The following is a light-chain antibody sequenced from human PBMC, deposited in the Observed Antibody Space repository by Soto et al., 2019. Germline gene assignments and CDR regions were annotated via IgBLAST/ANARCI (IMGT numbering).Light chain of an antibody. J-gene: IGKJ2*01. V-gene: IGKV3-15*01. CDR2: GAS. CDR3: QQYNNWPPWKYT. CDR1: QSVSSN. Sequence: EIMMTQSPATLSVSPGERATLSCRASQSVSSNLAWYQQKPGQAPRLIIYGASTRATGIPARFSGSGSGTEFTLSISSLQSEDFAVYYCQQYNNWPPWKYTFGQGTKLEIK.